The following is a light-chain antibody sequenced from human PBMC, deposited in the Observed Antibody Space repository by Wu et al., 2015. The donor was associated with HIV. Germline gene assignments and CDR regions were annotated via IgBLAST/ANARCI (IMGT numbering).Light chain of an antibody. J-gene: IGKJ2*03. V-gene: IGKV1-NL1*01. CDR2: AAS. CDR1: QDIRNS. CDR3: QQHSSIPFS. Sequence: DIQMTQSPSSLSASVTDKVTITCRASQDIRNSVAWLQQRPGQAPKLLLYAASTLESGIPSRSSGTGYGTDFTLTISGLQPEDFATYYCQQHSSIPFSFGQGTRLDIK.